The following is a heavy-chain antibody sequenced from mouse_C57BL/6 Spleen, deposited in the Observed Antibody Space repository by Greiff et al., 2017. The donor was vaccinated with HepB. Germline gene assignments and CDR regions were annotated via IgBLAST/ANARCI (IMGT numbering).Heavy chain of an antibody. D-gene: IGHD2-4*01. J-gene: IGHJ1*03. V-gene: IGHV1-42*01. CDR1: GYSFTGYY. CDR3: ARAERLRPYFDV. CDR2: INPSTGGT. Sequence: VQLQQSGPELVKPGASVKISCKASGYSFTGYYMNWVKQSPEKSLEWIGEINPSTGGTTYNQKFKAKATLTVDKSSSTAYMKLKSLTSEDSAVYYCARAERLRPYFDVWGTGTTVTVSS.